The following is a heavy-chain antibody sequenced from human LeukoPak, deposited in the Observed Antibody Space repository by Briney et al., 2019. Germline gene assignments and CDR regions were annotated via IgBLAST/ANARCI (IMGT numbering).Heavy chain of an antibody. J-gene: IGHJ4*02. D-gene: IGHD1-26*01. CDR1: GYIFTDYY. V-gene: IGHV1-2*02. CDR2: INPKSDGT. CDR3: ARDYYSGTYAH. Sequence: ASVKVSCKASGYIFTDYYMHWVRQAPGQGLEWMGWINPKSDGTNYAQKFQGRVTMTTDASISTAYMELTSLTSDDTALYFCARDYYSGTYAHWGQGTQVTVSS.